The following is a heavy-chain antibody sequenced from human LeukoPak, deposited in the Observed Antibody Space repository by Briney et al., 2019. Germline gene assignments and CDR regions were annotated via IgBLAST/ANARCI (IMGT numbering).Heavy chain of an antibody. V-gene: IGHV1-2*02. Sequence: ASVKVSCKVSGYIFTSYGINWVRQAPGQGLQWMGWINPNSGGTNYAQKFQGRVTMTRDTSITTAYMDLSRLRSGDTAVYYCARALPSGYFDYWGQGTLVTVSS. CDR3: ARALPSGYFDY. J-gene: IGHJ4*02. CDR2: INPNSGGT. CDR1: GYIFTSYG.